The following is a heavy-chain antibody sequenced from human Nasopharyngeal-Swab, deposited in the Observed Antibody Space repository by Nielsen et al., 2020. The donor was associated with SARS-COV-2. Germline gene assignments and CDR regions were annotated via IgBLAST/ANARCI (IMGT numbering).Heavy chain of an antibody. CDR3: ARDRWTLGMDV. CDR1: GFTFSSYD. D-gene: IGHD7-27*01. Sequence: GESLKISCAASGFTFSSYDMHWFRQATGKGLEWFSAIGTAGDTYYPGSVKGRFTISRENAKNSLYLQMNSLRAGDTAVYYCARDRWTLGMDVWGQGTTVTVSS. CDR2: IGTAGDT. J-gene: IGHJ6*02. V-gene: IGHV3-13*01.